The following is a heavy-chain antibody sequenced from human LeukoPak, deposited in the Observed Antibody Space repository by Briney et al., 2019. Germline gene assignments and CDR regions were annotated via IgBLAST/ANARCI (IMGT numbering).Heavy chain of an antibody. CDR3: ARGGVYSQGFDY. CDR1: GFTFSSYS. J-gene: IGHJ4*02. CDR2: ISTTSDYI. V-gene: IGHV3-21*01. D-gene: IGHD5/OR15-5a*01. Sequence: PGGSLRLSCAASGFTFSSYSMNWVRQAPGKGLEWVSSISTTSDYIYYAGSLKGRLTISRDNAKNSLYLQMNSLRAEDTAVCYCARGGVYSQGFDYWGQGTLVTVSS.